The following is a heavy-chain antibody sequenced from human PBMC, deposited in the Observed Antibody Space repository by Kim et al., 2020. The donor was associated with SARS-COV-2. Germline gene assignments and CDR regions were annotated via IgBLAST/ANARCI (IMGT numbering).Heavy chain of an antibody. CDR1: GFTFGDYA. D-gene: IGHD3-16*02. V-gene: IGHV3-49*04. J-gene: IGHJ4*02. CDR3: TREGDITFGGVIVPYYFDY. CDR2: IRSKAYGGTT. Sequence: GGSLRLSCTASGFTFGDYAMSWVRQAPGKGLEWVGFIRSKAYGGTTEYAASVKGRFTISRDDSKSIAYLQMNSLKTEDTAVYYCTREGDITFGGVIVPYYFDYWGQGTLVTVSS.